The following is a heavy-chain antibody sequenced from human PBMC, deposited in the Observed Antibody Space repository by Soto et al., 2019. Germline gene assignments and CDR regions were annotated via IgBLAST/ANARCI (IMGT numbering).Heavy chain of an antibody. CDR1: GFTFSNYW. CDR3: VRDRGGRGGNYGDH. V-gene: IGHV3-7*05. Sequence: EVQLVESGGALVQPGGSLRLSCAASGFTFSNYWMNWVRQAPGKGLEWVASIKQGGSEKYFVDSVKGRFTISRDNAANSLYLQMNSLRAEDTAVYYCVRDRGGRGGNYGDHWGQGTLVTVSS. CDR2: IKQGGSEK. J-gene: IGHJ4*02. D-gene: IGHD1-26*01.